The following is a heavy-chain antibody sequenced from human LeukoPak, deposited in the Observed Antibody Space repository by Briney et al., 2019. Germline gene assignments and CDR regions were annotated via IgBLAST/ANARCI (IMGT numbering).Heavy chain of an antibody. J-gene: IGHJ4*02. D-gene: IGHD2-2*01. CDR1: GGSISSYY. CDR2: IYYTGST. V-gene: IGHV4-59*01. CDR3: ARAVSYYAVFDH. Sequence: PSETPSLTCTVSGGSISSYYWSWIRQPPGKGLEWIGYIYYTGSTNYNPSLKSRVTISVDTSKNQFSLKLSSVTAADTALYYCARAVSYYAVFDHWGQGTLVTVSS.